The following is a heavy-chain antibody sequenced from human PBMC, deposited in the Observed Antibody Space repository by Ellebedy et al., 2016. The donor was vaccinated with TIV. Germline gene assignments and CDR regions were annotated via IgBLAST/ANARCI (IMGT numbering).Heavy chain of an antibody. J-gene: IGHJ4*02. CDR3: AVQPTYYYGSGSYFAYY. D-gene: IGHD3-10*01. CDR1: GFTFDDYA. V-gene: IGHV3-9*01. CDR2: ISWSSGSI. Sequence: GGSLRLSXAASGFTFDDYAMHWVRQAPGKGLEWVSGISWSSGSIGYADSVKGRFTISRDNAKNSLYLQMNSLRAEDTALYYCAVQPTYYYGSGSYFAYYWGQGTLVTVSS.